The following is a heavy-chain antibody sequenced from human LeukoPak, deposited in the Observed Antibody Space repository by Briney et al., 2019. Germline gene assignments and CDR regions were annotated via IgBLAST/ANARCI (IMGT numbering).Heavy chain of an antibody. CDR1: DASLTGYY. CDR2: INHSGNT. J-gene: IGHJ4*02. Sequence: SETLSLTCAVYDASLTGYYWSWIRQPPGKGLEWIGEINHSGNTNYNPSLKSRVTISVDTSKNQFSLKLSSVTAADTAVYYCAREGVGATYFDYWGQGTLVTVSS. CDR3: AREGVGATYFDY. V-gene: IGHV4-34*01. D-gene: IGHD3-3*01.